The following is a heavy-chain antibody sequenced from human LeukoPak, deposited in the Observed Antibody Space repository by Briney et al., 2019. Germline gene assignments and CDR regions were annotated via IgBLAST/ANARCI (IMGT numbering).Heavy chain of an antibody. J-gene: IGHJ4*02. CDR3: ARDDGGVDGDY. CDR1: GYTFASYG. D-gene: IGHD4-23*01. V-gene: IGHV1-18*01. Sequence: ASVKVSCKASGYTFASYGITWVQQAPGQGLECMGWISGSNGNTKYAQKLQGRVTMTTDTSTNTAYMELRSLRSDDTAMYYCARDDGGVDGDYWGQGTLVTVSS. CDR2: ISGSNGNT.